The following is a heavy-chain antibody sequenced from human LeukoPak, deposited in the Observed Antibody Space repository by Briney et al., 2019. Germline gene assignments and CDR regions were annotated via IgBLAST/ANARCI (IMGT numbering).Heavy chain of an antibody. D-gene: IGHD6-19*01. CDR1: GLTFNAHW. Sequence: QSGGSLRLSCAASGLTFNAHWMHWVRQTPEKGLVWVSRINTDGSVTNYADSVKGRFTISRDNAKNSLYLQINNLRDDDTAVYYCATGGGSGFGYWGQGTLVTVS. J-gene: IGHJ4*02. V-gene: IGHV3-74*01. CDR2: INTDGSVT. CDR3: ATGGGSGFGY.